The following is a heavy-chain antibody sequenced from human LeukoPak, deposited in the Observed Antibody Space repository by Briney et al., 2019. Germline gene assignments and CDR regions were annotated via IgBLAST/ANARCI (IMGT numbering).Heavy chain of an antibody. V-gene: IGHV3-11*04. CDR3: ARAEDGDAFDI. CDR1: GFTLSDYY. J-gene: IGHJ3*02. Sequence: GGSLRLSCAASGFTLSDYYMNWIRQTPGKRLEWVSIISSSGTTIYYADSVKGRFTISRDNAKNSLYLQMNSLRAEDTAVYYCARAEDGDAFDIWGQGTMVTVSS. D-gene: IGHD5-24*01. CDR2: ISSSGTTI.